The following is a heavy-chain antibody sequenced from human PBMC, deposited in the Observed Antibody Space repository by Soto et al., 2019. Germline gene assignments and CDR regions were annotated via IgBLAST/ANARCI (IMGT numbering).Heavy chain of an antibody. CDR1: GDSVSSSSAA. J-gene: IGHJ4*02. D-gene: IGHD6-19*01. V-gene: IGHV6-1*01. Sequence: SQTLSLTCGISGDSVSSSSAAWNWIRQSPSRGLEWLGRTYYRSKWYSEYAVSVQSRITINPDTSKNQFSLRLNSVTPEDTAVYYFARDLSGSSSSFFDYWGQGTLVTVSS. CDR3: ARDLSGSSSSFFDY. CDR2: TYYRSKWYS.